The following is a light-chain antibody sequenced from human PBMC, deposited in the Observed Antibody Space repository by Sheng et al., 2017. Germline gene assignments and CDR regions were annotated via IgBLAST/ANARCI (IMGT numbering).Light chain of an antibody. J-gene: IGKJ1*01. Sequence: DIQMTQSPSTLSASVGDRVTITCRASQNINSWLAWYQQKPGKAPKLLIYKASDLQSGVPSRFSGSGSGTEFTLTISSLQPEDFATYYCLQHNSYPRTFGQGTKVEIK. CDR1: QNINSW. CDR2: KAS. V-gene: IGKV1-5*03. CDR3: LQHNSYPRT.